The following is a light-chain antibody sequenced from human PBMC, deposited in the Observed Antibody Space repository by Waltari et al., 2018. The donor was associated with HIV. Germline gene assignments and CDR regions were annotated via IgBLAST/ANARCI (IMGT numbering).Light chain of an antibody. V-gene: IGLV3-1*01. Sequence: SYEVTQPPSVSVSPGQTANITCSGDKLGDNYAYWYQQSPGQSPVVVIDEDNKRPSGSPERLSGCNSGNAATLTISGTQAVDEADYYCQAWDDSIAIFGGGTKLTVL. CDR1: KLGDNY. J-gene: IGLJ2*01. CDR3: QAWDDSIAI. CDR2: EDN.